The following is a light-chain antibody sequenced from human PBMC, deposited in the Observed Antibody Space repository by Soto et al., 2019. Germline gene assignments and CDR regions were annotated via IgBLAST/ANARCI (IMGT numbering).Light chain of an antibody. CDR1: SSNIGAGYD. Sequence: QSVLTQPPSVSGAPGQRVTISCTGSSSNIGAGYDVHWYQHLPGTAPKLLVHGNNDRPSGVPDRFSASKSDTSASLAITGLQVEDEGDYFWPSFDRRVSGWVFGRGTKLTVL. J-gene: IGLJ2*01. CDR2: GNN. V-gene: IGLV1-40*01. CDR3: PSFDRRVSGWV.